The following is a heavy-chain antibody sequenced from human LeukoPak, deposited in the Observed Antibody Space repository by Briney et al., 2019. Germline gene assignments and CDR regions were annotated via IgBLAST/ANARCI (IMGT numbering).Heavy chain of an antibody. D-gene: IGHD3-10*01. J-gene: IGHJ4*01. CDR3: ARGLVVRGVIPFDY. V-gene: IGHV4-59*12. Sequence: PSETLSLTCTVSGGSISSYYWSWIRQPPGKGLEWIGYIYYSGSTNYNPSLKSRVTISVDTSKNQFSLKLSSVTAADTAVYYCARGLVVRGVIPFDYWGQGTLVTVSS. CDR2: IYYSGST. CDR1: GGSISSYY.